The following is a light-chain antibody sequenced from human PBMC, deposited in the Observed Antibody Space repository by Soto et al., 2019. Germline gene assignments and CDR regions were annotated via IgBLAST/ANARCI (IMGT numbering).Light chain of an antibody. CDR2: NAS. Sequence: EIVLTQSPGTLSLSPGERGTLSCRASQSLSSSYLAWYQQKPGQPPRLLIFNASNRATGIPDRFSGGGSGTDFTLTISSLEPDDFAVYYCQQYGRSPPSLTFGQGTKVEIK. J-gene: IGKJ1*01. CDR3: QQYGRSPPSLT. CDR1: QSLSSSY. V-gene: IGKV3-20*01.